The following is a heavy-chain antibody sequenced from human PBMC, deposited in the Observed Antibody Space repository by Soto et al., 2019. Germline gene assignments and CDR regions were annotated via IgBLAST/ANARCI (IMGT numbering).Heavy chain of an antibody. CDR1: GFTVSSNY. CDR3: ARSGPGYYGSGSYYSYYYYYMDV. Sequence: GGSLRLSCAASGFTVSSNYMSWVRQAPGKGLEWVSVIYSGGSTYYADSVKGRFTISRDNSKNTLYLQMNSLRAEDTAVYYCARSGPGYYGSGSYYSYYYYYMDVWGKGTTVTVSS. D-gene: IGHD3-10*01. V-gene: IGHV3-66*01. J-gene: IGHJ6*03. CDR2: IYSGGST.